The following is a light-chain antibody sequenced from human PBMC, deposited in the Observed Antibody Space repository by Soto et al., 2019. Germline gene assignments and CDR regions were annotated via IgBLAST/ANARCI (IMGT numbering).Light chain of an antibody. J-gene: IGKJ2*01. CDR3: QKDTSSSGYT. V-gene: IGKV3-20*01. CDR1: QSVATQF. Sequence: DIVLTQSPGTLSLSPGERATLSCRASQSVATQFFTWSQQRPGQAPWVLIYGTSTRATGIPDRFSGSWSGTDVTLTISRREPEDFAVYYCQKDTSSSGYTFGQGTKLEIQ. CDR2: GTS.